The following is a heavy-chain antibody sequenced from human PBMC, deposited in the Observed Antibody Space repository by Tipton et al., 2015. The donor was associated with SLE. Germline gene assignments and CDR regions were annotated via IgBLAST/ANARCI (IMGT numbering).Heavy chain of an antibody. CDR1: GYTFTSYY. D-gene: IGHD1-26*01. Sequence: QVQLVQSGAEVKKPGASVKVSCKASGYTFTSYYMHWVRQAPGQGLEWMGIINPSGGSTSYAQKFQGRVTMTRDTSTSTVYMELRSLRSDDTAIYYCAREPREAFQFDYWGQGTLVSVSS. CDR2: INPSGGST. CDR3: AREPREAFQFDY. J-gene: IGHJ4*02. V-gene: IGHV1-46*01.